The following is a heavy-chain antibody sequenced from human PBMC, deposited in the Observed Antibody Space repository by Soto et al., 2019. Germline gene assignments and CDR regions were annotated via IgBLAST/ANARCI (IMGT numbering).Heavy chain of an antibody. Sequence: PGGSLRLSCAASGFTFSSDWMHWVRQAPGRGLVWVSRINTDGSGTTYADSVKGRFTISRDNAKNMVYLQMNSLRAEDTAVYYCAHSLDYDILTGHYGVRPNWFDPWGQGTLVTVSS. J-gene: IGHJ5*02. CDR1: GFTFSSDW. CDR3: AHSLDYDILTGHYGVRPNWFDP. D-gene: IGHD3-9*01. CDR2: INTDGSGT. V-gene: IGHV3-74*01.